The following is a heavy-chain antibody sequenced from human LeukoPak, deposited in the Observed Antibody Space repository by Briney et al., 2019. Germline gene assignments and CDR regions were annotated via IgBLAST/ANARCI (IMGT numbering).Heavy chain of an antibody. CDR3: ARDGRPRAAAALSSDH. CDR1: GYSFSSYY. D-gene: IGHD6-13*01. Sequence: ASVKVSCKASGYSFSSYYMQWVRQAPGQGLEWMGIINPSSGSTSYAQKFQGRATMTRDTSTSTVYMDLTRLRSEDTAIYYCARDGRPRAAAALSSDHWGQGTLVTVSS. J-gene: IGHJ4*02. CDR2: INPSSGST. V-gene: IGHV1-46*01.